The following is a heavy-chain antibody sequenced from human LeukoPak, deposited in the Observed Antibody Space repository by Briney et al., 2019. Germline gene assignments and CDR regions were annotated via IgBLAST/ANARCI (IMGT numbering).Heavy chain of an antibody. CDR3: AKDISSSLYYFDY. J-gene: IGHJ4*02. CDR1: GFTFSSYA. V-gene: IGHV3-23*01. CDR2: IGGSGGST. Sequence: GGSLRLSCAASGFTFSSYAMSWVRQAPGKGLEWVSAIGGSGGSTYYADSVKGRFTISRDSSKNTLYLQMSSLRAEDTAVYYCAKDISSSLYYFDYWGQGTLVTVSS. D-gene: IGHD6-13*01.